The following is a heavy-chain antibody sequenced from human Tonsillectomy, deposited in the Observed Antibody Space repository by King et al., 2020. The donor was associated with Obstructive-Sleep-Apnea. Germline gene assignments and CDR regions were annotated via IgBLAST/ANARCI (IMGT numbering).Heavy chain of an antibody. V-gene: IGHV4-59*01. CDR3: ASYDFWSGSNRFDS. J-gene: IGHJ5*01. CDR1: GDSISSYF. D-gene: IGHD3-3*01. CDR2: INYSGAT. Sequence: QLQESGPGLVKPSATLSLTCTVSGDSISSYFWTWIRQPPGKGLEWIGYINYSGATNYSPSLKSRVTISVDTSKNQFSLKLTSVTAADTAVYYCASYDFWSGSNRFDSWGQGTLVTVSS.